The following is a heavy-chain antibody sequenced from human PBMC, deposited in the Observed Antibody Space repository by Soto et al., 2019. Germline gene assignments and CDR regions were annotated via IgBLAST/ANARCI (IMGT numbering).Heavy chain of an antibody. V-gene: IGHV1-18*01. D-gene: IGHD2-2*01. CDR2: ISAYNGNT. CDR1: GYTFTSYG. Sequence: QVQLVQSGAEVKKPGASVKVSCKASGYTFTSYGISWVRQAPGQGLEWMGWISAYNGNTNYAQKLQGRVTMSTDTFTSEAYMELRSLRSDDTAVYYCARMADIVVVPAATLDYWGQGTLVTVSS. CDR3: ARMADIVVVPAATLDY. J-gene: IGHJ4*02.